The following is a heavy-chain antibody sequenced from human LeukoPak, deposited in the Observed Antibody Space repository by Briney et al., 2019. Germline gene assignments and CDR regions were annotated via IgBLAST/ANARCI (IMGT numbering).Heavy chain of an antibody. J-gene: IGHJ5*02. Sequence: GGSLRLSCAASGFTFSSYSMNWVRQAPGKGLEWVSSFSSSSSYIYYADSVKGRFTISRDNAKNSLYLQMNSLRAEDTAVYYCARGGEYVLRFLEWSPYNWFDPWGQGTLVTVSS. CDR1: GFTFSSYS. CDR2: FSSSSSYI. D-gene: IGHD3-3*01. CDR3: ARGGEYVLRFLEWSPYNWFDP. V-gene: IGHV3-21*01.